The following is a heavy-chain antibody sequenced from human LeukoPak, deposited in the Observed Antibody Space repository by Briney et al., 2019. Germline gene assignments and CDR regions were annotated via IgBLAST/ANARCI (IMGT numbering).Heavy chain of an antibody. V-gene: IGHV3-74*01. CDR1: GFTFSSYW. CDR2: INPGGSSI. CDR3: ARSNQADDY. D-gene: IGHD1-14*01. J-gene: IGHJ4*02. Sequence: GGSLRLSCAASGFTFSSYWMHWVRQVPGKGLVWVARINPGGSSITYADSVKGRFTISRDNAKNTLYLQMDSLRAEDTGVYYCARSNQADDYWGQGSLVTVSS.